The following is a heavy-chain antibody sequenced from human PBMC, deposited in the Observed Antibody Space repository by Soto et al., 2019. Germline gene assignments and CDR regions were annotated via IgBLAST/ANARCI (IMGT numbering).Heavy chain of an antibody. V-gene: IGHV1-3*01. CDR1: GYTFTSYA. J-gene: IGHJ5*02. D-gene: IGHD2-2*01. CDR2: INAGNGNT. Sequence: GASVKVSCKASGYTFTSYAMHWVRQAPGQRLEWMGWINAGNGNTKYSQKFQGRVTITRDTSASTAYMELSSLRSEDTAVYYCARGFCSSTSRGHWFDPWGQGTLVTVSS. CDR3: ARGFCSSTSRGHWFDP.